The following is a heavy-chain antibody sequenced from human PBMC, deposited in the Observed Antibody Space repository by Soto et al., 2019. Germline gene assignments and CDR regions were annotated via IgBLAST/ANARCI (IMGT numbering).Heavy chain of an antibody. V-gene: IGHV4-31*03. CDR3: AREEIDCSSTSCYDDAFDI. D-gene: IGHD2-2*01. Sequence: QVQLQESGPGLVKPSQTLSLTCTVSGGSVSRGGYYWSWIRQLPGKGMEWIGYIYYSGSTYYNPSLKSRVTISVDTSMNQFSLKLSSVTSADMALYYCAREEIDCSSTSCYDDAFDIWGQGTMVTVSS. CDR1: GGSVSRGGYY. CDR2: IYYSGST. J-gene: IGHJ3*02.